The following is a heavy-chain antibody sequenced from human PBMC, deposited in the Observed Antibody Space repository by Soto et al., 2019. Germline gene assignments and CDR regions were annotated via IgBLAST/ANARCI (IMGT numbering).Heavy chain of an antibody. CDR3: VREKDGYDGGGIDY. CDR1: GFNFRSYA. V-gene: IGHV3-21*02. Sequence: EVQLVESGGGLVKPGGSLRLSCAASGFNFRSYAMNWVRQAPGKGLEWVSSISGSSHYIHYPDSVRGRFTISRDDAKNSLSLQMNSLRVEDTAVYYCVREKDGYDGGGIDYWGQGTQVTVSS. J-gene: IGHJ4*02. D-gene: IGHD5-12*01. CDR2: ISGSSHYI.